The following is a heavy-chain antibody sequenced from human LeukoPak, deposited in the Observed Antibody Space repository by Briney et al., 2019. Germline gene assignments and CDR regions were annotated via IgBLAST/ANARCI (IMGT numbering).Heavy chain of an antibody. D-gene: IGHD6-13*01. CDR3: ARSLNSRLTDY. CDR2: ISAYNGDT. Sequence: ASVKVSCKTSGYTLNNYGISWVRQAPGQGLEWMGWISAYNGDTNYTQQLQGRVTMTTDTSASTAYMELRSLRSDDTAVYYCARSLNSRLTDYWGQGTLVTVSS. V-gene: IGHV1-18*01. CDR1: GYTLNNYG. J-gene: IGHJ4*02.